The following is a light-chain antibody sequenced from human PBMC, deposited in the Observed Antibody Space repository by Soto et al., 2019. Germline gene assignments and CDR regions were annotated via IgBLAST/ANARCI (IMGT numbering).Light chain of an antibody. Sequence: EIVLALSAVTLSLSPGEIAALACRASQSVRSSYSAWYQKTPGHAPRLLIYGAPSRATGIPDRFSGSGSGTDFTITISRLEPEDFAVYYCQQYGSSQTFGQGTKVDIK. CDR2: GAP. J-gene: IGKJ1*01. CDR3: QQYGSSQT. CDR1: QSVRSSY. V-gene: IGKV3-20*01.